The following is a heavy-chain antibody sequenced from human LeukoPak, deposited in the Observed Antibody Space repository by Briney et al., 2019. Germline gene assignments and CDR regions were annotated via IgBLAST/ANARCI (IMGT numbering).Heavy chain of an antibody. D-gene: IGHD6-13*01. CDR1: GFTFDDYA. CDR3: AKDHSSSWFDAFDI. Sequence: GRSLRLSCAASGFTFDDYAMHWVRQAPGKGLEWVSGISWNSGSIGHADSVKGRFTISRDNAKNSLYLQMNSLRAEDTALYYCAKDHSSSWFDAFDIWGQGTMVTVSS. CDR2: ISWNSGSI. J-gene: IGHJ3*02. V-gene: IGHV3-9*01.